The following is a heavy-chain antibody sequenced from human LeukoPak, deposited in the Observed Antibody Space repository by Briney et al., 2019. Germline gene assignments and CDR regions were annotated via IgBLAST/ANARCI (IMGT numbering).Heavy chain of an antibody. CDR2: ISSSSSYI. J-gene: IGHJ4*02. Sequence: GGSLRLSCAASGFTFSSYSMNWVRQAPGKGLEWVSSISSSSSYIYYADSVKGRFTISRDNAKNSLYLHMNYLRGEDTAVYYCGRKATDATWFDYWGQGTLVTVSS. CDR3: GRKATDATWFDY. CDR1: GFTFSSYS. V-gene: IGHV3-21*01. D-gene: IGHD2-2*01.